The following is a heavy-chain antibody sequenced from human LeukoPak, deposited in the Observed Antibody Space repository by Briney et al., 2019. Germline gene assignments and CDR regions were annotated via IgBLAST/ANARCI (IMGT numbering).Heavy chain of an antibody. J-gene: IGHJ4*02. CDR1: GFTVSSNY. CDR2: IYSDGNT. D-gene: IGHD3-22*01. CDR3: ARDAYDYDSSGYIDY. V-gene: IGHV3-53*01. Sequence: GGSLRLSCAASGFTVSSNYMTWVRQPPGKGLEWVSIIYSDGNTYYADSVKGRFTISRDNSKNTLYLQMNSLRAEDTAVYYCARDAYDYDSSGYIDYWGQGTLVTVSS.